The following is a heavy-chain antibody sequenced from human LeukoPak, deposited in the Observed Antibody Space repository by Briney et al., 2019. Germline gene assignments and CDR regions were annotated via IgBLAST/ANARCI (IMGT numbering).Heavy chain of an antibody. V-gene: IGHV1-8*01. Sequence: ASVKVSCKASGYTFTSYDINWVRQATGQGLEWMGWMNPNSGNTGYAQKFQGRVTMTRNTSISKAYMELSSLRSEDTAVYYCARGGIAAAGDYYYYYGMDVWGQGTTVTVSS. CDR1: GYTFTSYD. D-gene: IGHD6-13*01. CDR3: ARGGIAAAGDYYYYYGMDV. J-gene: IGHJ6*02. CDR2: MNPNSGNT.